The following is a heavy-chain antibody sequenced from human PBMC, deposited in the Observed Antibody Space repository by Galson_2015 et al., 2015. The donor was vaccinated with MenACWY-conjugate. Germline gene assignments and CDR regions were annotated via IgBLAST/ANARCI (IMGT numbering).Heavy chain of an antibody. D-gene: IGHD3-22*01. V-gene: IGHV2-5*01. CDR3: TRPTSGYYFFEN. J-gene: IGHJ4*01. CDR1: GFSISTNGGG. Sequence: LALVKPTQTLTLTCTFSGFSISTNGGGVGWIRQPPGKALEWLALIYWYDDKRYSPSLQSRLNITKDTSKNQVVLTLTNVDPVDTATYYCTRPTSGYYFFENWGHGTLVTVSS. CDR2: IYWYDDK.